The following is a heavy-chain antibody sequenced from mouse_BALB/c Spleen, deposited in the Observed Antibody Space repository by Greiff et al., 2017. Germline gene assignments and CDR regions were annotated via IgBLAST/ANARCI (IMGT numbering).Heavy chain of an antibody. CDR3: TRETARATLDY. D-gene: IGHD3-2*01. Sequence: EVKLVESGGGLVKPGGSLKLSCAASGFTFSSYTMSWVRQTPEKRLEWVATISSGGSYTYYPDSVKGRFTISRDNAKNTLYLQMSSLKSEDTAMYYCTRETARATLDYWGQGTTLTVSS. CDR2: ISSGGSYT. CDR1: GFTFSSYT. V-gene: IGHV5-6-4*01. J-gene: IGHJ2*01.